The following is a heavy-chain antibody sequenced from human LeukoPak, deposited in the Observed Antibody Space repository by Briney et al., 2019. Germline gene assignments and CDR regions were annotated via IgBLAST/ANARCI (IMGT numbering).Heavy chain of an antibody. Sequence: ASVKVSCKASGYTFTSYGISWVRQAPGQGLEWMGWISPYSGNTNYAQSLQGGVTVTSDTSTSTAYMELRSLTSDDTAVYYCARTNYLSGSYHIYWGQGTLVTVSS. D-gene: IGHD3-10*01. V-gene: IGHV1-18*01. CDR2: ISPYSGNT. CDR3: ARTNYLSGSYHIY. J-gene: IGHJ4*02. CDR1: GYTFTSYG.